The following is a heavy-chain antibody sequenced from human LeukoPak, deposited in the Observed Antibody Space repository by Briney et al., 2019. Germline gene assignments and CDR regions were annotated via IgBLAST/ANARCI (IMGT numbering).Heavy chain of an antibody. D-gene: IGHD4-17*01. J-gene: IGHJ4*02. Sequence: PGGSLRLSCAASGFTFSSYAMSWVRQAPGKGLEWVSAISGSGGSTYYADSVKGRFTISRDNSKNTLYLQMNSLRAEDTAVYYCAKEGGLGDYGDYNDDYWDQGTLVTVSS. CDR1: GFTFSSYA. V-gene: IGHV3-23*01. CDR2: ISGSGGST. CDR3: AKEGGLGDYGDYNDDY.